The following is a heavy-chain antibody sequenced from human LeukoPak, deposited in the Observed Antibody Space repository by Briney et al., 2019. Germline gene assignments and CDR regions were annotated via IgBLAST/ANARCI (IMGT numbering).Heavy chain of an antibody. CDR2: IYYSGTT. Sequence: SETLSLTCSVSGGSISSISYYWGWIRRPPGKRLEWIASIYYSGTTHYNPSLSSRVTMSVDTSKNQFSLKLSAVTAADTAVYYCARQFHGSGYVDDLWGQGTLVTVSS. V-gene: IGHV4-39*01. CDR3: ARQFHGSGYVDDL. CDR1: GGSISSISYY. J-gene: IGHJ5*02. D-gene: IGHD3-22*01.